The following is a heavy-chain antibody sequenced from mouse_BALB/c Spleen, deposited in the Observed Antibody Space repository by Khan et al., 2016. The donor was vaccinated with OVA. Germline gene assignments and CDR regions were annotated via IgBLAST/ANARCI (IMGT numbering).Heavy chain of an antibody. V-gene: IGHV3-2*02. CDR2: ISSTGGT. CDR1: GYSITSDYA. J-gene: IGHJ4*01. CDR3: ARSLYYSYGYALDC. D-gene: IGHD2-14*01. Sequence: QLEESGPGLVKPSQSLSITCTVTGYSITSDYAWNWIRQFPGNKLEWMGYISSTGGTSYNPSLKSRISITRDTSKNQFFLQLKSVTAEDTATYYCARSLYYSYGYALDCWGRGTLVTVSS.